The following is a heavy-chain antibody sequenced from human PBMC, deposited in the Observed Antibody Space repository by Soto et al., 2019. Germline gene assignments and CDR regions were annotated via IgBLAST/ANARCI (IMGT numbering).Heavy chain of an antibody. CDR1: GFTFSSYA. Sequence: EVQLVESGGGLVQPGGSLRLSCAASGFTFSSYAMHWVRQAPGKGLEYASAISKDGDFTYYGKSVKGRFTIYRHNSKNILYLQRGILRVEDMPLCYCARVEYDAARSAGMHDYWGQGDLGTVSS. V-gene: IGHV3-64*01. CDR2: ISKDGDFT. J-gene: IGHJ4*02. CDR3: ARVEYDAARSAGMHDY. D-gene: IGHD2-2*01.